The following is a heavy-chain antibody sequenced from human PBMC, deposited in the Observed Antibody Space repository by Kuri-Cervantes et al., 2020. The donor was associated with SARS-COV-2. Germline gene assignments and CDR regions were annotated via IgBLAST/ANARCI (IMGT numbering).Heavy chain of an antibody. CDR3: ARPASDIVLVPSAPTVYFQH. D-gene: IGHD2-2*01. CDR1: GGSISSSSYY. V-gene: IGHV4-39*02. CDR2: IYYSGST. Sequence: SETLSLTCTVSGGSISSSSYYWGWIRQPPGKGLEWIGNIYYSGSTHYNPSLESRVTISVDTSKNHISLKLRSVTAADTALYYCARPASDIVLVPSAPTVYFQHWGQGTLVTVSS. J-gene: IGHJ1*01.